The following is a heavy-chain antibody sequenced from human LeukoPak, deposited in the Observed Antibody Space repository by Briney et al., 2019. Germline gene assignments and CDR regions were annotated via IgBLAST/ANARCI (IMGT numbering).Heavy chain of an antibody. D-gene: IGHD3-10*01. CDR3: ARDSIYYGSGSYYKDYYFDY. J-gene: IGHJ4*02. CDR2: IIPIFGTA. CDR1: GGTSSSYA. V-gene: IGHV1-69*06. Sequence: SVKVSCKASGGTSSSYAISWVRQAPGQGLEWMGGIIPIFGTANYAQKFQGRVTITADTSTSTAYMELRSLRSDDTAVYYCARDSIYYGSGSYYKDYYFDYWGQGTLVTVSS.